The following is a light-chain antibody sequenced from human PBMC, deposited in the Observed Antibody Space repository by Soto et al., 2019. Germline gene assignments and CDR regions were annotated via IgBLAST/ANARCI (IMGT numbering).Light chain of an antibody. Sequence: QSVLTQPPSASGTPGQRVTISCSGSTSNIGSNTVNWYQQLQGTAPKLLIFSNNQRPSGVPDRFSGSKSGTSASLAISGLQSEDEADDYCAAWDDSLNGPKFGGGTKVTVL. CDR2: SNN. CDR3: AAWDDSLNGPK. J-gene: IGLJ3*02. CDR1: TSNIGSNT. V-gene: IGLV1-44*01.